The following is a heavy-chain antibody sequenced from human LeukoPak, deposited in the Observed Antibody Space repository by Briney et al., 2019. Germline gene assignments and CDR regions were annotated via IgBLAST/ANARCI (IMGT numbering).Heavy chain of an antibody. J-gene: IGHJ4*02. CDR1: GYTFTSYY. Sequence: APVKVSCKASGYTFTSYYMHWVRQAPGQGLEWMGIINPSGGSTSYAQKFQGRVTMTRDMSTSTAYMELSRLRSDDTAVYYCARGSPVFWELRWFRPPIYWGQGTLVTVSS. V-gene: IGHV1-46*01. D-gene: IGHD1-26*01. CDR3: ARGSPVFWELRWFRPPIY. CDR2: INPSGGST.